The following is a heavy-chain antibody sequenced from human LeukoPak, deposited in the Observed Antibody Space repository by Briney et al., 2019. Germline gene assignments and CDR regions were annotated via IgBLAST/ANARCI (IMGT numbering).Heavy chain of an antibody. CDR1: GDSVSTNSAA. D-gene: IGHD2-21*02. CDR3: ARGNRDFDS. J-gene: IGHJ5*01. V-gene: IGHV6-1*01. CDR2: TYYRSKWYH. Sequence: PSQTLSVTCAIPGDSVSTNSAAWNWIRQSPSRGLEWLGRTYYRSKWYHDYAPSVQSRITINPDTSKSQFSLHLNSVTPEDTAVYYCARGNRDFDSWGQGTLITVSS.